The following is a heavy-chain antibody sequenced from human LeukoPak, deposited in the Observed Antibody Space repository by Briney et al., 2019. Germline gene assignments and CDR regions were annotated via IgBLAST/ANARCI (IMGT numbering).Heavy chain of an antibody. D-gene: IGHD4-11*01. CDR1: GFTFDDYV. J-gene: IGHJ4*02. CDR2: ITGDGGKI. CDR3: AKRSSSNFFDY. V-gene: IGHV3-43*02. Sequence: PGGSLRLSCAASGFTFDDYVMHWVRQAPGKGLEWVSVITGDGGKIYYADSVKGRFTTSRDNSKNSLYLQMNSLRIEDTALYYCAKRSSSNFFDYWGQGTLVTVSS.